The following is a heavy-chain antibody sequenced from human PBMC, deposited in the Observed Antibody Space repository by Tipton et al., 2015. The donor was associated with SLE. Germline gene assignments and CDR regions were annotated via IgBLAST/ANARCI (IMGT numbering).Heavy chain of an antibody. V-gene: IGHV4-38-2*02. CDR3: ARDRFDSSGYTLFDS. J-gene: IGHJ4*02. Sequence: TLSLTCGVSGYSISSGYYWGWIRQPPGKGLEWIESISHSGNTYYNPSLKSRVTVSVDTSKNQFSLKLSSVTAADTAVYYCARDRFDSSGYTLFDSWGQGTLVTVSS. CDR2: ISHSGNT. CDR1: GYSISSGYY. D-gene: IGHD3-22*01.